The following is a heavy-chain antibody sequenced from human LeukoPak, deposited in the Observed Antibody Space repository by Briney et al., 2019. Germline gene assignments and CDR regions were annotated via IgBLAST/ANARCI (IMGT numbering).Heavy chain of an antibody. Sequence: GGSLRLSCAASGFTFSSYGMHWVRQAPGKGLEWVAFIRYDGSNKYYADSVKGRFTISRDNSKNTVYLQMNSLRSEDTAIYYCAKDQRRWPVIGVCEKWGQGTLVTVSS. CDR2: IRYDGSNK. V-gene: IGHV3-30*02. CDR3: AKDQRRWPVIGVCEK. CDR1: GFTFSSYG. J-gene: IGHJ4*02. D-gene: IGHD5/OR15-5a*01.